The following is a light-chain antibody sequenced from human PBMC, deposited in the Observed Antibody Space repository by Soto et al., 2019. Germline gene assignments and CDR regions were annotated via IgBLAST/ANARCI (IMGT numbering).Light chain of an antibody. Sequence: QSALSQPRSVSGFPGQSVTISCTGTSSDVGGYNYVSWYQQHPGKAPKLMIYDVSKRPSGVPDRFSGSKSGNTASLTISGLQAEDEADYYCCSYAGSPYVVFGGGTKVTVL. CDR2: DVS. V-gene: IGLV2-11*01. CDR3: CSYAGSPYVV. CDR1: SSDVGGYNY. J-gene: IGLJ2*01.